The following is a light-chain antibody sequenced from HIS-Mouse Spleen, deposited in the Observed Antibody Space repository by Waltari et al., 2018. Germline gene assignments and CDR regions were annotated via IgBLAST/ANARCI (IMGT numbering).Light chain of an antibody. CDR1: SSDVGGYNY. V-gene: IGLV2-8*01. CDR2: EVS. Sequence: QSALTQPPSASGSPGQSVTISCTGTSSDVGGYNYVSWYQQHPGKAPKLMIYEVSKRHSGVPDRFAGSKSGNTASLTVSGLQAEDEADYYCSSYAGSNVVFGGGTKLTV. J-gene: IGLJ2*01. CDR3: SSYAGSNVV.